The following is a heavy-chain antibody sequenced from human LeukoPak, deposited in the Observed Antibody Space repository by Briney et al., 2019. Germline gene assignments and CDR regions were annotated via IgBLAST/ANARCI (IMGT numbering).Heavy chain of an antibody. J-gene: IGHJ4*02. CDR1: GYTFTAYY. CDR3: ARDFRSYTASVDY. CDR2: INPNSGGT. D-gene: IGHD1-26*01. Sequence: ASVKVSCKASGYTFTAYYMHWVRQAPGQGLGWMGWINPNSGGTNYAQKFQGRVTMTRDTSISTAYMELSRLRSDDTAVYYCARDFRSYTASVDYWGQGTLVTVSS. V-gene: IGHV1-2*02.